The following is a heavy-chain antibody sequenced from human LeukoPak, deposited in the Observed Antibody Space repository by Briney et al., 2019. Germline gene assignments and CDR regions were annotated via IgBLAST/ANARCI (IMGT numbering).Heavy chain of an antibody. CDR2: IYSGGST. CDR1: GLAFSSST. D-gene: IGHD5-24*01. J-gene: IGHJ6*02. CDR3: ASRDKGYYYGMDV. Sequence: GGSLRLSCAASGLAFSSSTMSWVRQAPGKGLEWVSLIYSGGSTYYADSVKGRFTISRDNSKNTLYLQMNSLRAEDTAVYYCASRDKGYYYGMDVWGQGTTVTVSS. V-gene: IGHV3-66*01.